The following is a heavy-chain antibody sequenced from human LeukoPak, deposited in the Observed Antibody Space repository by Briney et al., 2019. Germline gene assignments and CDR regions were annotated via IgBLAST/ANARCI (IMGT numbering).Heavy chain of an antibody. CDR1: GYTFTSYD. CDR2: MNPNSGNT. V-gene: IGHV1-8*01. CDR3: ARATLNYDILTGYYNVLDY. Sequence: ASVKVSCKASGYTFTSYDINWVRQATGQGLEWMGWMNPNSGNTGYAQKFQGRVTMTRNTSISTAYMELSSLRSEDTAVYYCARATLNYDILTGYYNVLDYWGQGTLVTVSS. D-gene: IGHD3-9*01. J-gene: IGHJ4*02.